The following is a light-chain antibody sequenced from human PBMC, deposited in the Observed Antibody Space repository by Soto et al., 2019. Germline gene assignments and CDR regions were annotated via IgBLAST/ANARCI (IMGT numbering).Light chain of an antibody. CDR1: QSISSW. J-gene: IGKJ4*01. Sequence: DIQMTQSPSTLSASVGHRVTITCRASQSISSWLGWYQQKPGKAPNLLIYKASSLESGVPPRFSGSGSGTQFTLTISSLQPDDFATDHCQQYNSYPLTFGGGTKVEIK. CDR2: KAS. V-gene: IGKV1-5*03. CDR3: QQYNSYPLT.